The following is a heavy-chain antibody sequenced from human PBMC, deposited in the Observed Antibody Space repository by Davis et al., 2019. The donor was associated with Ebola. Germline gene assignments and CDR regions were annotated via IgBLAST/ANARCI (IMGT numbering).Heavy chain of an antibody. J-gene: IGHJ3*02. CDR2: ISAYNGNT. D-gene: IGHD6-19*01. CDR1: GYTFTSYG. Sequence: ASVKVSCKASGYTFTSYGISWVRLPPGQFLYSFCFISAYNGNTNYAQKLQGRVTMTTDTSTSTAYMELRSLRSDDTAVYYCARDLYSSGWYAEDAFDIWGQGTMVTVSS. V-gene: IGHV1-18*01. CDR3: ARDLYSSGWYAEDAFDI.